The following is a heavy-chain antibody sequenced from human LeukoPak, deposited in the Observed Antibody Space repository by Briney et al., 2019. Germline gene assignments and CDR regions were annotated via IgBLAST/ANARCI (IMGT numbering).Heavy chain of an antibody. CDR1: GYTFTGYY. D-gene: IGHD3-3*01. Sequence: ASVKVSCKASGYTFTGYYMHWVRQAPGQGLEWMGWINPNSGGTIYAQKFQGRVTMTRDTSISTAYMELSRLRSDDTAVYYCARDAHDFWSGYRGMDVWGQGTTVTVSS. CDR2: INPNSGGT. J-gene: IGHJ6*02. V-gene: IGHV1-2*02. CDR3: ARDAHDFWSGYRGMDV.